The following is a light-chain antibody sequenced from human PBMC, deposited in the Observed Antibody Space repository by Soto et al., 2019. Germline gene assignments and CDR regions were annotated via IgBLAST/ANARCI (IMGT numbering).Light chain of an antibody. V-gene: IGKV1-5*03. CDR3: QQYNSSPWT. J-gene: IGKJ1*01. Sequence: DIQMTQSPSTLSASVGDRVTITCRASQSISSWLAWYQQKPGKAPKLLIYKASSLESGVPSRFSGSGSGTECTLTISSLQPDDFATYYCQQYNSSPWTFGQGTKLAIK. CDR2: KAS. CDR1: QSISSW.